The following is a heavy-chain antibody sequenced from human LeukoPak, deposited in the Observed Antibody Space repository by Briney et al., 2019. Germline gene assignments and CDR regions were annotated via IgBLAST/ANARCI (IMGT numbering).Heavy chain of an antibody. D-gene: IGHD3-3*01. CDR3: AARRGYYHYMDD. J-gene: IGHJ6*03. CDR1: GFTFSSYA. CDR2: ISNSGSNT. Sequence: GGSLRLSCAASGFTFSSYAVAWVRQAPGKGLEWVSSISNSGSNTYYADSVKGQFTISRDNSKNTLSLQMNSLTAEDTAVYYCAARRGYYHYMDDWGKGTTVTVSS. V-gene: IGHV3-23*01.